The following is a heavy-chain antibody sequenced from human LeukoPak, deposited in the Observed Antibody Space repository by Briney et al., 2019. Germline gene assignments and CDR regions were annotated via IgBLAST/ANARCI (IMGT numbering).Heavy chain of an antibody. D-gene: IGHD4-17*01. J-gene: IGHJ4*02. CDR1: GGSIIGSSYY. V-gene: IGHV4-39*01. Sequence: SETLSLTCTVSGGSIIGSSYYWGWIRQPPGKGLEWIGSAFYSGDTYYRSSLKSRVTMSVDTSKNQFSLKLSSVTAADTAVYYCGRLRGAMTTVTSNFDYWGQGTLVTVSS. CDR2: AFYSGDT. CDR3: GRLRGAMTTVTSNFDY.